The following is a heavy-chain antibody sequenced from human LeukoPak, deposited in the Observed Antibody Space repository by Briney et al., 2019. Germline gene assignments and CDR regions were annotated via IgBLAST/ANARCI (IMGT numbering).Heavy chain of an antibody. CDR3: ARGKTYGLGSYGFFDY. CDR1: GYTFTSYG. V-gene: IGHV1-18*01. Sequence: ASVKVSCKASGYTFTSYGISWVRQAPGQGLEWMGWISAYNGNTNYAQKLQGRVTMTTDTSTSTAYMELRSLRSDDTAVYYCARGKTYGLGSYGFFDYWGQGTLVTVSS. CDR2: ISAYNGNT. D-gene: IGHD3-10*01. J-gene: IGHJ4*02.